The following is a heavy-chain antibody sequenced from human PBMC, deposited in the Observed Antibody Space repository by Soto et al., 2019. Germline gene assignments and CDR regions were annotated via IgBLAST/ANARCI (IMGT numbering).Heavy chain of an antibody. J-gene: IGHJ4*02. Sequence: ASVKVSCKASGYTFTSYAMHWVRQAPGQRLEWMGWINAGNGNTKYSQKFQGRVTITRDTSASTAYMELSSLRSEDTAVYYCARGSRVWFGEQNDDYWGQGTLVTVSS. CDR1: GYTFTSYA. D-gene: IGHD3-10*01. V-gene: IGHV1-3*01. CDR2: INAGNGNT. CDR3: ARGSRVWFGEQNDDY.